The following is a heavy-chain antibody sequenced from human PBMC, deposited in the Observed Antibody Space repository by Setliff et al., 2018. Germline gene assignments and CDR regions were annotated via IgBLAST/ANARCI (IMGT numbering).Heavy chain of an antibody. CDR2: ISAYTGNT. Sequence: GASVKVSCKASGYTFSNYGITWVRQAPGQGLEWMGWISAYTGNTKFAQKFQGRVTLTTDTSTTTAYMELRSLRSDDTAVYYCARDPLYRENLSRVFDFWGQGTMVTVSS. D-gene: IGHD3-16*02. V-gene: IGHV1-18*01. CDR1: GYTFSNYG. J-gene: IGHJ3*01. CDR3: ARDPLYRENLSRVFDF.